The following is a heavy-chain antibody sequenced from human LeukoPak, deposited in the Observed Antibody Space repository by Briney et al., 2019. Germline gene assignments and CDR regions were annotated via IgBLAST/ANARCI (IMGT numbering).Heavy chain of an antibody. Sequence: PSETLSLTCTVYGGSISSYYWSWIRQPPGKGLEWIGYIYYSGSTNYNPSLKSRVTISVDTSKNQFSLKLSSVTAADTAVYYCARMAAGLDYWGQGTLVTVAS. CDR1: GGSISSYY. CDR3: ARMAAGLDY. CDR2: IYYSGST. J-gene: IGHJ4*02. V-gene: IGHV4-59*01. D-gene: IGHD6-13*01.